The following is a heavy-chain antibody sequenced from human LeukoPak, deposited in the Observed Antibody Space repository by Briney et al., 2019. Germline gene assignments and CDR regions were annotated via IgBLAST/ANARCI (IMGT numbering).Heavy chain of an antibody. CDR1: GFAFSSYA. V-gene: IGHV3-23*01. Sequence: GGSLRLSCAASGFAFSSYAMHWVRQAPGKGLEWVSTISGSGGSTYHADSVKGRFTISRDNSKNTLYLQMNSLRAEDTAVYYCAREENHIVTTSYYFDHWGQGTLVTVSS. CDR2: ISGSGGST. J-gene: IGHJ4*02. D-gene: IGHD5-12*01. CDR3: AREENHIVTTSYYFDH.